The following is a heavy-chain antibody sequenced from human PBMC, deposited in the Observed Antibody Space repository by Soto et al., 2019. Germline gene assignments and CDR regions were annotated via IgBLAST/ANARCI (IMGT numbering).Heavy chain of an antibody. Sequence: GESLKISCKGSGYSFSSYWIGWVRQMPGKGLEWMGIIYPGDSDTRYSPSFQGQVTISADKSISTAYLQWSSLKASDTAMYYCARHAAARYYYYGMDVWGQGTTVSVSS. CDR2: IYPGDSDT. V-gene: IGHV5-51*01. CDR1: GYSFSSYW. D-gene: IGHD6-6*01. CDR3: ARHAAARYYYYGMDV. J-gene: IGHJ6*02.